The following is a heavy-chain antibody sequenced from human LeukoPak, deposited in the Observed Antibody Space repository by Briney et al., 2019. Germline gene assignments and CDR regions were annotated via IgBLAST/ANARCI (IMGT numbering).Heavy chain of an antibody. Sequence: SVKVPCKASGGTFSSYAISWVRQAPGQGLEWMGGIIPIFGTANYAQKFQGRVTITADESTSTAYMELSSLRSEDTAVYYCANSVVPAATFDYWGQGTLVTVSS. J-gene: IGHJ4*02. CDR2: IIPIFGTA. CDR3: ANSVVPAATFDY. CDR1: GGTFSSYA. V-gene: IGHV1-69*13. D-gene: IGHD2-2*01.